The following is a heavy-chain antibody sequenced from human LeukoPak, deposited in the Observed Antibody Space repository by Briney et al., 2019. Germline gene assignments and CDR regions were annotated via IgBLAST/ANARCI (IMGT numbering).Heavy chain of an antibody. V-gene: IGHV4-34*01. J-gene: IGHJ4*02. CDR2: INHSGST. CDR1: GGSFSGYY. Sequence: SETLSLTCAVYGGSFSGYYWSWIRQPPGKGLEWIGEINHSGSTNYNPSLKSRVTISVDTSKNQFSLKVSSVTAADTAVYYCARDRGYDSSGINYWGQGTLVTVSS. D-gene: IGHD3-22*01. CDR3: ARDRGYDSSGINY.